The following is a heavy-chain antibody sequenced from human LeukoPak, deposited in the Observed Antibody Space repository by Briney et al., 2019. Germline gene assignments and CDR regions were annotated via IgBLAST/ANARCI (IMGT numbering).Heavy chain of an antibody. CDR1: GFTVSSNY. J-gene: IGHJ4*02. D-gene: IGHD3-9*01. CDR2: IYSGGST. CDR3: ARDADDILTGQRGYFDY. V-gene: IGHV3-66*01. Sequence: PGGSLRLSCAASGFTVSSNYMSWVRQAPGKGLEWVSVIYSGGSTYYADSVKGRFTISRDNSKNTLYLQMNSLRAEDTAVYYCARDADDILTGQRGYFDYWGQGTLVTVSS.